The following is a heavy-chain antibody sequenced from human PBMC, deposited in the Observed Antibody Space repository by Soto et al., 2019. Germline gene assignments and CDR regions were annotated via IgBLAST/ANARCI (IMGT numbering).Heavy chain of an antibody. V-gene: IGHV4-59*08. Sequence: SSETLSLTCTVSGGSISSYYWSWIRQPPGKGLEWIGYIYYSGSTNYNPSLKSRVTISVDTSKNQFSLKLSSVTAADTAVYYCGSHSNDGPQYYYYYMDVWGKGTTVTVSS. CDR3: GSHSNDGPQYYYYYMDV. CDR2: IYYSGST. J-gene: IGHJ6*03. CDR1: GGSISSYY. D-gene: IGHD4-4*01.